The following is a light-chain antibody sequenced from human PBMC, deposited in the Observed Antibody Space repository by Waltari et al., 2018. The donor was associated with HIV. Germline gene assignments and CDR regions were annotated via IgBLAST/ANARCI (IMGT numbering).Light chain of an antibody. Sequence: SYELTQPSSVSVSPGQTARITCSGDLLAKKYVRWFQQKPGQAPVLVMYKDSERHSGIPARFSGSSSGTTVSLTIGGAQVDDEADYYCYSAADNSGLFGGGTKLTVL. CDR1: LLAKKY. CDR2: KDS. V-gene: IGLV3-27*01. J-gene: IGLJ3*02. CDR3: YSAADNSGL.